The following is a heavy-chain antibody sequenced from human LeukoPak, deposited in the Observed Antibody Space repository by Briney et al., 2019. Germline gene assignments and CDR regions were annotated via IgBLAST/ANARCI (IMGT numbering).Heavy chain of an antibody. CDR1: GYTFTGYY. CDR3: ARDLAEVWFGELLHYFDY. J-gene: IGHJ4*02. V-gene: IGHV1-2*02. D-gene: IGHD3-10*01. Sequence: ASVKVSCKASGYTFTGYYMHWVRQAPGQGLEWMGWINPNSGGTNYAQKFQGRVTMTRDTSISTAYMELSRLRSDDTAVYYCARDLAEVWFGELLHYFDYWGQGTLVTVSS. CDR2: INPNSGGT.